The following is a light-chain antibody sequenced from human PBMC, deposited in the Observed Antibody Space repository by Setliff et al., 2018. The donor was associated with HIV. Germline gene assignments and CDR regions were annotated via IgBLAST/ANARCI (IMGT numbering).Light chain of an antibody. CDR3: SSYTSSSTPYV. Sequence: ALTQPPSVSGSPGQSVTTSCTGTSSDVGGYNRVSWYQQPPGTAPKLMIYDVSSRPSGVPDRFSGSKSGYTASLTISGLQAEDEADYYCSSYTSSSTPYVFGTGTKGTVL. J-gene: IGLJ1*01. CDR2: DVS. CDR1: SSDVGGYNR. V-gene: IGLV2-18*02.